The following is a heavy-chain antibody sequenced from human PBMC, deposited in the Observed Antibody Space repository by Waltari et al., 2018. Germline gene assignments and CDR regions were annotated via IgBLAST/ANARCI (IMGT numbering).Heavy chain of an antibody. V-gene: IGHV4-34*01. D-gene: IGHD2-15*01. CDR3: ARLHCSGGSCYLDY. CDR1: GGSFSGYY. J-gene: IGHJ4*02. CDR2: INNSGST. Sequence: QVQLQQWGAGLLKPSETLSLTCAVYGGSFSGYYWSWIRQPPGKGLGGIGEINNSGSTNYTPSLKSRVTISVDTSKNQFSLKLSSVTAADTAVYYCARLHCSGGSCYLDYWGQGTLVTVSS.